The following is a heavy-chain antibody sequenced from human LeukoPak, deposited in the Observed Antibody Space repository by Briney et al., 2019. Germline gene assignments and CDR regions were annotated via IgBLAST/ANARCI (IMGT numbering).Heavy chain of an antibody. CDR3: ARAGRIYGGNPFDY. CDR2: TIPIFGTA. J-gene: IGHJ4*02. V-gene: IGHV1-69*05. Sequence: SVKVSCKASGGTFSSYAISWVRQAPGQGLEWMGGTIPIFGTANYAQKFQGRVTITTDESTSTAYMELSSLRSEDTAVYYCARAGRIYGGNPFDYWGQGTLVTVSS. D-gene: IGHD4-23*01. CDR1: GGTFSSYA.